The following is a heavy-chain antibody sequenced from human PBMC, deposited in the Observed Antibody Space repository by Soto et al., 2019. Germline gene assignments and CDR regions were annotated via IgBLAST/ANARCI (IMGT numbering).Heavy chain of an antibody. J-gene: IGHJ4*02. Sequence: XEPLKISCKGACYTFISYWIGWVREKPGKGLEWMGMIYPGDSDTRYSSSFQGQVTISADKSINTAYLQWSSLEASDTAVYYCARIIAASGPGFDYWGQGTLVTVSS. V-gene: IGHV5-51*01. D-gene: IGHD3-16*02. CDR3: ARIIAASGPGFDY. CDR1: CYTFISYW. CDR2: IYPGDSDT.